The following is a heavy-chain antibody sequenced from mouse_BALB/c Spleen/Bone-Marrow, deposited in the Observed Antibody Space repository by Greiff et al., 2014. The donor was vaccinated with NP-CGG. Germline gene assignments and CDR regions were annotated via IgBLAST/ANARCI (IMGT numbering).Heavy chain of an antibody. V-gene: IGHV1-18*01. CDR1: GYSFTGYT. D-gene: IGHD4-1*01. Sequence: EVQLVESGPELVKPGASMKISCKASGYSFTGYTMNWVKQSHGKNLEWIGLINPYNGGTRYNQKFKGKATLTIDKSSSAAYMELLSLTSEDSAVYYCATSGTRGNYAMDYWGQGTSVTVSS. CDR3: ATSGTRGNYAMDY. J-gene: IGHJ4*01. CDR2: INPYNGGT.